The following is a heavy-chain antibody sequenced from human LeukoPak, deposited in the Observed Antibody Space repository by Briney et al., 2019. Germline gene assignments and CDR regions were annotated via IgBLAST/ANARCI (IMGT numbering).Heavy chain of an antibody. CDR3: ARGKYGGCFIDY. J-gene: IGHJ4*02. CDR1: GFTFDDYA. V-gene: IGHV3-9*01. D-gene: IGHD2-15*01. CDR2: ISWNSGSI. Sequence: PGRSLRLSCAASGFTFDDYAMHWVRQVPGKGLEWVSGISWNSGSIGYADSVKGRFTISRDNAKNSLYLQMNSLRAEDTAVYYCARGKYGGCFIDYWGQGTLVTVSS.